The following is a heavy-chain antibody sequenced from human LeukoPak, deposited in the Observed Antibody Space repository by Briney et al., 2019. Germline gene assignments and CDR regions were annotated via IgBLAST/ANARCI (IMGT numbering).Heavy chain of an antibody. CDR3: ARDLFPGSYYDSSGLFDY. Sequence: GGSLRLPCAASGFTFSSYSMNWVRQAPGKGLEWVSYISSSSSTIYYADSVKGRFTISRDNSKNTLYLQMNSLRAEDTAVYYCARDLFPGSYYDSSGLFDYWGQGTLVTVSS. V-gene: IGHV3-48*01. D-gene: IGHD3-22*01. CDR2: ISSSSSTI. J-gene: IGHJ4*02. CDR1: GFTFSSYS.